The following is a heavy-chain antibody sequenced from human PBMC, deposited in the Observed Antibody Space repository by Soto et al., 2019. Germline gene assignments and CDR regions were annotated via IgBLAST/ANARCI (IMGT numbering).Heavy chain of an antibody. Sequence: EVQLVESGGGLVQPGGSLRLSCAASGFTFSSYWMHWVRQAPGKGLVWVSRINSDGSITSYADPVKGRFTISRDNAKNTLYLHMNSLRAEDTAVYYCARQEGAAFYYDGMDVWGQGTTVTVSS. CDR2: INSDGSIT. CDR1: GFTFSSYW. V-gene: IGHV3-74*01. J-gene: IGHJ6*02. CDR3: ARQEGAAFYYDGMDV.